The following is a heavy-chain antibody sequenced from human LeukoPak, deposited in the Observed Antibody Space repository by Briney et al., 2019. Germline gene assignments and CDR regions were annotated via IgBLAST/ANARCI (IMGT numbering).Heavy chain of an antibody. Sequence: SETLSLTCAVSGYSISSGYYWGWIRQPPGKGLEWIGSIYHSGSTYYNPSLKSRVTISVDTSKNQFSLKLSSVTAADTAVYYCARRGPMVVTPGDYFDYWGQGTLVTVSS. D-gene: IGHD4-23*01. CDR1: GYSISSGYY. V-gene: IGHV4-38-2*01. J-gene: IGHJ4*02. CDR3: ARRGPMVVTPGDYFDY. CDR2: IYHSGST.